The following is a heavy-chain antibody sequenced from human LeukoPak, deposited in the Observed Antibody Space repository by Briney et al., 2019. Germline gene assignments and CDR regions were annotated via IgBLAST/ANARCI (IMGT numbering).Heavy chain of an antibody. D-gene: IGHD6-6*01. CDR2: INHSGNT. CDR1: GGSFSGYY. CDR3: ARVDPDSSSTLEVFDY. J-gene: IGHJ4*02. Sequence: SETLSLTCAVYGGSFSGYYWSWIRQPPGKGLEWTGEINHSGNTNYNTSLKSRVTISVDTSKNQFSLKLSSVTAADTAVYYCARVDPDSSSTLEVFDYWGQGTLVTVSS. V-gene: IGHV4-34*01.